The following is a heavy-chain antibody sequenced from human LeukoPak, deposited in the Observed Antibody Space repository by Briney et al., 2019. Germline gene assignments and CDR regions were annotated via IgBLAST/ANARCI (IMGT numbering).Heavy chain of an antibody. CDR1: GGTFSSYA. J-gene: IGHJ3*02. CDR2: IFPIFGTA. Sequence: GASVTVSCKGSGGTFSSYAISWVRQAPGQGLEWMGGIFPIFGTANYAQKFQGRVTITTDESTSTAYMELSSLRSEDTAVYYCARGGRGCSSTSCYAFDIWGQGTMVTVSS. CDR3: ARGGRGCSSTSCYAFDI. D-gene: IGHD2-2*01. V-gene: IGHV1-69*05.